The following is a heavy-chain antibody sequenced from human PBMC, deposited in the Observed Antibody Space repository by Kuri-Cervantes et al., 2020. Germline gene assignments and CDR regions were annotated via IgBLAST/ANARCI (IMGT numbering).Heavy chain of an antibody. CDR2: VSAYNGNT. D-gene: IGHD3-10*01. Sequence: SVKVSCKASGYTFTNYGISWVRQAPGQGLEWMGWVSAYNGNTNYAQKVQGRVTMTTDTSTSTAYMELRSLRSDDTAVYYCARSGSGSYPYYYYYYMDVWGKGTTVTVSS. V-gene: IGHV1-18*01. CDR1: GYTFTNYG. CDR3: ARSGSGSYPYYYYYYMDV. J-gene: IGHJ6*03.